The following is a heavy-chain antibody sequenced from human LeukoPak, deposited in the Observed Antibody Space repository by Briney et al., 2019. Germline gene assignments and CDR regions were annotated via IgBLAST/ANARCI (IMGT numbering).Heavy chain of an antibody. D-gene: IGHD5-24*01. CDR3: AKDMGEMATISFDY. J-gene: IGHJ4*02. V-gene: IGHV3-7*05. Sequence: GGSLRLSCAASGFTFSNYWMTWVRQAPGKGLEWVANIKKDGGEQYYVDSVKGRFTISRDNSKNSLYLQMNSLRTEDTALYYCAKDMGEMATISFDYWGQGTLVTVSS. CDR2: IKKDGGEQ. CDR1: GFTFSNYW.